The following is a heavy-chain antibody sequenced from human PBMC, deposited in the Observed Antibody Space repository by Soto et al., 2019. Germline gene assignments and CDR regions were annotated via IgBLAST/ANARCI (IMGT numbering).Heavy chain of an antibody. V-gene: IGHV3-30-3*01. CDR1: GFTFSSYA. CDR2: ISYDGSNK. J-gene: IGHJ6*02. Sequence: GGSLRLSCAASGFTFSSYAMHWVRQAPGKGLEWVVVISYDGSNKYYADSVKGRFTISRDNSKNTLYLQMNSLRAEDTAVYYCARELGPPHCSSTSCYTPPTYGMDVWGQGTTVTVSS. CDR3: ARELGPPHCSSTSCYTPPTYGMDV. D-gene: IGHD2-2*02.